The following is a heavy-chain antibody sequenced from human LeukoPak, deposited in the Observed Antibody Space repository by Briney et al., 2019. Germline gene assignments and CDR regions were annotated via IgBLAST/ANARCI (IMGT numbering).Heavy chain of an antibody. D-gene: IGHD4-23*01. CDR1: GYIFTAYY. Sequence: ASVKVSCKASGYIFTAYYIHWVGQAPGQGPEGMGWMIPNTGGTNYAQKLQGRVTLTRATSISTDYMEVSSLKSDDTAVYYCAREGGNGGFDYWGQGTLVTVSS. V-gene: IGHV1-2*02. J-gene: IGHJ4*02. CDR2: MIPNTGGT. CDR3: AREGGNGGFDY.